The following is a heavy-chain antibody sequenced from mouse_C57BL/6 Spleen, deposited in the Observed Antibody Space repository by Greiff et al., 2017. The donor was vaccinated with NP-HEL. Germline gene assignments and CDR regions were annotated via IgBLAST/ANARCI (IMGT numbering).Heavy chain of an antibody. D-gene: IGHD2-3*01. Sequence: VQLQQSGAELVKPGASVKISCKASGYAFSSYWMNWVKQRPGKGLEWIGKIYPGDGDTNYNGKFKGKATLTADKSSSTAYMQLSSLTSEDSAVYFCARYGDGYYVGAMDYWGQGTSVTVSS. CDR1: GYAFSSYW. V-gene: IGHV1-80*01. CDR2: IYPGDGDT. J-gene: IGHJ4*01. CDR3: ARYGDGYYVGAMDY.